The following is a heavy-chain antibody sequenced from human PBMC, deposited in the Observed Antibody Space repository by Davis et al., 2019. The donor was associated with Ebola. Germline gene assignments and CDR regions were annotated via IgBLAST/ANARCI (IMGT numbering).Heavy chain of an antibody. CDR3: AKDTSNIWFDV. J-gene: IGHJ3*01. CDR2: LVTSADT. V-gene: IGHV3-23*01. D-gene: IGHD1-26*01. Sequence: GESLKISCAASGFIFRSYVMSWVRQAPGKGLEWVSTLVTSADTYYADSVKGRFTISRDNSRNTLYLQMNGLRVEDTAIYYCAKDTSNIWFDVWGQGTMVTVSS. CDR1: GFIFRSYV.